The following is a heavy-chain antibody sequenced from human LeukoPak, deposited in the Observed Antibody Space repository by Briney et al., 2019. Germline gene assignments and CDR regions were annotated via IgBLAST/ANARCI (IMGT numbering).Heavy chain of an antibody. J-gene: IGHJ3*02. D-gene: IGHD2-2*01. CDR2: IYSGGST. CDR1: GFTVSSNY. Sequence: GGSLTLSCAVSGFTVSSNYMNWVRHDPGKGREWVSVIYSGGSTNYADSVKGRFTISRDDSKNTLYLQMDSLRAEDTAVYYCARDLHCRSTTCYTHGAFDIWGQGTMVTVSS. V-gene: IGHV3-53*01. CDR3: ARDLHCRSTTCYTHGAFDI.